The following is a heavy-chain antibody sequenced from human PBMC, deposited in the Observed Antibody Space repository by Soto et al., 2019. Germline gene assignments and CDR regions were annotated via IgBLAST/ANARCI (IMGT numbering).Heavy chain of an antibody. J-gene: IGHJ4*02. CDR1: DDSIRSSSHY. V-gene: IGHV4-39*02. CDR2: FYYSGST. D-gene: IGHD4-4*01. Sequence: SETLSLTCTASDDSIRSSSHYWAWNRQPPGKGLEWIGGFYYSGSTYYNPSLKSRVTISVDTSKNHFSLKLISVTAADTAVYYCARDGGVYDYSPFDYWGQGTLVTVSS. CDR3: ARDGGVYDYSPFDY.